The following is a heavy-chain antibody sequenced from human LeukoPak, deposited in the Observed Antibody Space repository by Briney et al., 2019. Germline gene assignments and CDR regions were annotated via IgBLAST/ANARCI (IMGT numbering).Heavy chain of an antibody. CDR3: AKDPGSDSSASPHFGS. V-gene: IGHV3-30*02. CDR1: GFAFRSYG. CDR2: IRSDGSNK. Sequence: GGSLRLSCAPSGFAFRSYGMHWVRQAPGKGLEWVAFIRSDGSNKYYADSVKGRFTISRDNSKNTLCLQMNSLRAEDTAVYYCAKDPGSDSSASPHFGSWGQGTLVTVSS. J-gene: IGHJ4*02. D-gene: IGHD3-22*01.